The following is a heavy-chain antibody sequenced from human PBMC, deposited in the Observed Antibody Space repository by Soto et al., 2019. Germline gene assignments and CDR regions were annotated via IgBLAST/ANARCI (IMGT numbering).Heavy chain of an antibody. CDR3: ARKEGYSYGDFDY. D-gene: IGHD5-18*01. CDR2: NYYSGST. CDR1: GGSISSGGYY. V-gene: IGHV4-31*03. J-gene: IGHJ4*02. Sequence: QVQLQESGPGLVKPSQTLSLTCTVSGGSISSGGYYWSWIRQHPGKALEWIGYNYYSGSTYYNPSLKSRVTISVDTSKNQFSLKLSAVTAADTSVYYCARKEGYSYGDFDYWGQGTLVTVSS.